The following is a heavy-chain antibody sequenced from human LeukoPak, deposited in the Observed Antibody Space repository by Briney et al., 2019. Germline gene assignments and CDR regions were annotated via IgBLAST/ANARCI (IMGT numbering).Heavy chain of an antibody. CDR2: IIPIFGTA. CDR3: ATRSARGTGYYPFDY. V-gene: IGHV1-69*13. D-gene: IGHD3/OR15-3a*01. Sequence: GASVKVSCKASGGTFSSYAISWVRQAPGQGLEWMRGIIPIFGTANYAQKFQGRVTITADESTSTAYMELSSLRSEDTAVYYCATRSARGTGYYPFDYWGQGTLVTVSS. CDR1: GGTFSSYA. J-gene: IGHJ4*02.